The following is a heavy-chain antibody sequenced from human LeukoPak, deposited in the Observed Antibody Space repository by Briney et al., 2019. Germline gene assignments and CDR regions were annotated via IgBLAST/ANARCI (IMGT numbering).Heavy chain of an antibody. CDR2: IYTSGGT. V-gene: IGHV4-4*08. J-gene: IGHJ4*02. D-gene: IGHD4-17*01. Sequence: SETLSLTCSVSGASISTYYWSWIRQPPGRGLEWIGYIYTSGGTTYNPSLKSGVPISVETPSNQFTLKLSAVARAAPAVYYCARGTVTTEYFDYWGQGTLVTVSS. CDR3: ARGTVTTEYFDY. CDR1: GASISTYY.